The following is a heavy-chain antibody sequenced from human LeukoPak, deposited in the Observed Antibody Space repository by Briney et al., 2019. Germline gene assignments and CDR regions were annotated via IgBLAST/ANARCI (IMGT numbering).Heavy chain of an antibody. J-gene: IGHJ4*02. V-gene: IGHV3-48*04. CDR2: ISSSGGTTT. CDR1: GFTFSSYA. CDR3: ARVGQLAAAGTVDY. Sequence: GGSLRLSCAASGFTFSSYAMNWVRQAPEKGLEWVSYISSSGGTTTHYAESVKGRFTISRDNAKNSLYLQMNSLRVEDTAVYYCARVGQLAAAGTVDYWGQGTLVTVSS. D-gene: IGHD6-13*01.